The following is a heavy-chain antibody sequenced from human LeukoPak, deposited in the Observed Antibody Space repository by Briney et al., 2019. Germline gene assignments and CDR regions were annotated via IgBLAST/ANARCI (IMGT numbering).Heavy chain of an antibody. CDR3: ANSGYSYGYLDY. Sequence: SETLSLTCAVYGESFSGYYWSWIRQPPGKGLEWIGEINHSGSTNYNPSLKSRVTISVDTSKNQFSLKLSSVTAADTAVYYCANSGYSYGYLDYWGQGTLVTVSS. J-gene: IGHJ4*02. CDR2: INHSGST. CDR1: GESFSGYY. D-gene: IGHD5-18*01. V-gene: IGHV4-34*01.